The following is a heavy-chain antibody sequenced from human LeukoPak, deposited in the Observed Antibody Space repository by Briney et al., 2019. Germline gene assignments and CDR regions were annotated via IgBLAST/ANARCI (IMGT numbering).Heavy chain of an antibody. J-gene: IGHJ4*02. CDR1: GGSISSSSYY. CDR2: IYYSGST. V-gene: IGHV4-39*01. CDR3: ASPPGYSSSWYYFDY. D-gene: IGHD6-13*01. Sequence: SETLSLTCTVSGGSISSSSYYWGWIRQPPGKGLEWIGSIYYSGSTYYNPSLESRVTISVDTSKNQFSLKLSSVTAADTAVYYCASPPGYSSSWYYFDYWGQGTLVTVSS.